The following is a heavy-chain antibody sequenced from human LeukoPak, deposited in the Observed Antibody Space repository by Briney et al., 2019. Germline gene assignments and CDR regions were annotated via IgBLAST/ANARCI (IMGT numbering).Heavy chain of an antibody. J-gene: IGHJ3*02. V-gene: IGHV3-9*03. D-gene: IGHD3-22*01. Sequence: PGGSLRLSCAASGFTFDDYAMHWVRQAPGKGLEWVSGISWNSGSIGYADSVKGRFTISRDNAKNSLYLQMNSLRAEDMALYYCAKDSESYYDKGITFDIWGQGTMVTVSS. CDR2: ISWNSGSI. CDR3: AKDSESYYDKGITFDI. CDR1: GFTFDDYA.